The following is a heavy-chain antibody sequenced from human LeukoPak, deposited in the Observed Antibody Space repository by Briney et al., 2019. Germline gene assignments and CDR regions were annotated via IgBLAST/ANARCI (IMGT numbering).Heavy chain of an antibody. CDR1: GFTFSSYG. CDR2: IRYDGSNK. D-gene: IGHD3-10*01. Sequence: GGSLRLSCAASGFTFSSYGMHWVRQAPGKGLEWVAFIRYDGSNKYYADSVKGRFTISRDNSKNTLYLQMNSLRAEDTAVYYCAKDETMVRSLRGGNYYYYMDVWGKGTTVTISS. V-gene: IGHV3-30*02. CDR3: AKDETMVRSLRGGNYYYYMDV. J-gene: IGHJ6*03.